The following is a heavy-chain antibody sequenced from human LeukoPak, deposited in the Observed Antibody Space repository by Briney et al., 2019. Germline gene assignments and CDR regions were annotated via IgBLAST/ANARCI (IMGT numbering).Heavy chain of an antibody. CDR1: GGSISSSSYY. Sequence: SETLSPTCTVSGGSISSSSYYWGWIRQPPGKGLEWIGSIYYTRSTYYNPSLKSRVTISVDTSKNQFSLKLTSVTAADTAVYYCARGVTMIVVVIHDWYFDLWGRGTLVTVSS. D-gene: IGHD3-22*01. CDR2: IYYTRST. J-gene: IGHJ2*01. CDR3: ARGVTMIVVVIHDWYFDL. V-gene: IGHV4-39*01.